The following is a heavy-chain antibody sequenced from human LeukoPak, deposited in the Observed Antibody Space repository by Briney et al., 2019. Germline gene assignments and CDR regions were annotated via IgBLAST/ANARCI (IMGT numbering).Heavy chain of an antibody. CDR2: INHSGST. CDR1: GGSFSGYY. D-gene: IGHD4-4*01. V-gene: IGHV4-34*01. Sequence: SETLSLTCAVYGGSFSGYYWGWIRQPPGKGLEWIGEINHSGSTNYNPSLKSRVTISVDTSKSQFSLKLSSVTAADTAVYYCARSPTVTTYAYWGQGTLVTVSS. CDR3: ARSPTVTTYAY. J-gene: IGHJ4*02.